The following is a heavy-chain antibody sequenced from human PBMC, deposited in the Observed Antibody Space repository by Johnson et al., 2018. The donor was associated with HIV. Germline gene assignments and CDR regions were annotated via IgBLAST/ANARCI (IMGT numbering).Heavy chain of an antibody. Sequence: QVQLVESGGGVVQPGRSLRLSCAASGFTFSSYGMHWVRQAPGKGLEWVAFIWYDGSNQYYADSVKGRFTISRDNSKNTLYLQMNSLRAEDTAVYYCAKEGITMEVDIWGQGTMVTVSS. CDR1: GFTFSSYG. CDR3: AKEGITMEVDI. D-gene: IGHD3-10*01. J-gene: IGHJ3*02. V-gene: IGHV3-33*06. CDR2: IWYDGSNQ.